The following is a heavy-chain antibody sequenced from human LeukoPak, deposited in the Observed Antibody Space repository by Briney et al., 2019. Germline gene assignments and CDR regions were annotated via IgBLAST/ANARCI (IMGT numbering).Heavy chain of an antibody. D-gene: IGHD4-11*01. CDR1: GDSISSNSYS. CDR2: IYPSGIT. J-gene: IGHJ3*02. CDR3: AAYREHYRHLPHAFDI. V-gene: IGHV4-61*02. Sequence: SETLSLTCTVSGDSISSNSYSWSWIRQAAGKGLEWIGRIYPSGITHYNPALNSRVTMSMDTSKNQFSLKLTSATAADTAVYYCAAYREHYRHLPHAFDIWGQGTMVTVSS.